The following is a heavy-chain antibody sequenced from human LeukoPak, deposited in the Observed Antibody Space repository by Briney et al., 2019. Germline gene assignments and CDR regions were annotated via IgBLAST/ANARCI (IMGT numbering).Heavy chain of an antibody. CDR3: ARDSVAAISGAFDI. D-gene: IGHD6-6*01. CDR2: ISAYNGNT. Sequence: VASVKVSCKASGYTFTSYGISWVRQAPGQGLEWMGWISAYNGNTNYAQKLQGRVTMTTDTSTSTAYMELRSLRSDDTAVYYCARDSVAAISGAFDIWGQGTMVTVSS. J-gene: IGHJ3*02. CDR1: GYTFTSYG. V-gene: IGHV1-18*01.